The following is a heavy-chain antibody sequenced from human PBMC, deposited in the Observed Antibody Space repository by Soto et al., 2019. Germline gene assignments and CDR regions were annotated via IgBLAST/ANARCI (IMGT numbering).Heavy chain of an antibody. V-gene: IGHV3-13*04. CDR1: GFTFSKFD. D-gene: IGHD2-15*01. J-gene: IGHJ4*02. CDR3: ARGQEVGAHFFDS. CDR2: IGISGDT. Sequence: GGSLRLSCEASGFTFSKFDMHWVRQPTGKGLEWVSTIGISGDTYYAVSVKGRFTISRDNAKNSLSLQMNSLRAGDTALYFCARGQEVGAHFFDSWGQGTQVTVSS.